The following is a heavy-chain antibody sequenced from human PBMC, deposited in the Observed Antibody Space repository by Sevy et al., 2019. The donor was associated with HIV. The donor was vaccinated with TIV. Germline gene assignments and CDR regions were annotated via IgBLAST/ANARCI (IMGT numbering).Heavy chain of an antibody. CDR2: IWYDGRTE. V-gene: IGHV3-33*01. Sequence: GGSLRLSCVASGFTFRSFSMHWVRQAPGKGLEWVAAIWYDGRTERYADSVQGRFTNARDNSKKPLHLQMNSLRAEDTTLYYSARDAARVIVPTAGFDSWGQGTLVTVSS. D-gene: IGHD1-1*01. CDR3: ARDAARVIVPTAGFDS. CDR1: GFTFRSFS. J-gene: IGHJ5*01.